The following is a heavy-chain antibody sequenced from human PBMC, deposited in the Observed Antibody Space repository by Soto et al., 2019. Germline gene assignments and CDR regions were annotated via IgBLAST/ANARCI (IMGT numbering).Heavy chain of an antibody. CDR2: MNPNSGNT. Sequence: QVQLVQSGAEVKKPGASVKVSCKASGYTFTSYDINWVRQATGLGLEWMGWMNPNSGNTAHAQKFQARVTMTRNTSISTAYMELSSLRSEDTAVYYWARELAVAGFDYWGQGTLVTVSS. CDR3: ARELAVAGFDY. V-gene: IGHV1-8*01. D-gene: IGHD6-19*01. J-gene: IGHJ4*02. CDR1: GYTFTSYD.